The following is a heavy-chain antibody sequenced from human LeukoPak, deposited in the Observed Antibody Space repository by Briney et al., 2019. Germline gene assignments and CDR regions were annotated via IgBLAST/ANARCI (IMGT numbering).Heavy chain of an antibody. Sequence: GGSLRLSCAASGFTFSSYEMNWVRQAPGKWLEWVSYISSSGSTIYYADSVKGRHTISRDNAKKSLYLQMNSLRAEDTAVYYCARVVGATSWFDYWGQGTLVTVSS. CDR2: ISSSGSTI. CDR1: GFTFSSYE. J-gene: IGHJ4*02. V-gene: IGHV3-48*03. D-gene: IGHD1-26*01. CDR3: ARVVGATSWFDY.